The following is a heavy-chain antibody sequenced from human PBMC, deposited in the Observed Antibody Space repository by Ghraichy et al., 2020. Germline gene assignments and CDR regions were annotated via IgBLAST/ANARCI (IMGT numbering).Heavy chain of an antibody. CDR1: GFTFDDYA. J-gene: IGHJ3*02. CDR3: AKDPIAVARDAFDI. V-gene: IGHV3-43*02. Sequence: LSLTCAASGFTFDDYAMHWVRQAPGKGLEWVSLISGDGGSTYYADSVKGRFTISRDNSKNSLYLQMNSLRTEDTALYYCAKDPIAVARDAFDIWGQGTMVTVSS. D-gene: IGHD6-19*01. CDR2: ISGDGGST.